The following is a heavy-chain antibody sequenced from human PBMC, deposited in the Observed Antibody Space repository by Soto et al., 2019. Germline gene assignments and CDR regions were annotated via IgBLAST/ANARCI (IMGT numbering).Heavy chain of an antibody. CDR2: IIPILGIA. CDR1: GGTFSSYT. CDR3: ARYPLNYYDSSGYYYNDAFDI. D-gene: IGHD3-22*01. V-gene: IGHV1-69*02. Sequence: QVQLVQSGAEVKKPGSSVKVSCKASGGTFSSYTISWVRQAPGQGLEWMGRIIPILGIANYAQKFQGRVTITADKSTSTAYMELSSLRSEDTAVYYCARYPLNYYDSSGYYYNDAFDIWGQGTMVTVSS. J-gene: IGHJ3*02.